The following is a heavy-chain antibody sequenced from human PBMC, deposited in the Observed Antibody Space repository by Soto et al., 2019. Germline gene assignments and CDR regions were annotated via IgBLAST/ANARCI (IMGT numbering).Heavy chain of an antibody. D-gene: IGHD2-15*01. CDR1: GGSISSSSYY. Sequence: SETLSLTCTVSGGSISSSSYYWGWIRQPPGKGLEWIGSIYYSGSTYYNPSLKSRVTISVDTSKNQFSLKLSSVTAADTAVYYCARYGGYCSGGSCYYYYGMDVWGQGTTVT. V-gene: IGHV4-39*01. CDR2: IYYSGST. CDR3: ARYGGYCSGGSCYYYYGMDV. J-gene: IGHJ6*02.